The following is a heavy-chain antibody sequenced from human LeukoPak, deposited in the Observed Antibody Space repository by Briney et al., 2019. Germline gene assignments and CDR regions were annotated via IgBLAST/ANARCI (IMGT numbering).Heavy chain of an antibody. Sequence: GGSLRLSCAASGFTFSSYSMNWVRQAPGKGLEWVSSISSSSSYIYYADSVKGRFTISRDNAKNSLFLQMNSLRAEDTAVYYCARGRSDPRYYGSGMDWFDPWGQGTLVTVSS. CDR3: ARGRSDPRYYGSGMDWFDP. D-gene: IGHD3-10*01. CDR1: GFTFSSYS. CDR2: ISSSSSYI. V-gene: IGHV3-21*01. J-gene: IGHJ5*02.